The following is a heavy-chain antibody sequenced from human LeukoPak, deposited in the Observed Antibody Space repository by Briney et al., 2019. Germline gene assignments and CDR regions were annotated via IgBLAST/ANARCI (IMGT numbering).Heavy chain of an antibody. J-gene: IGHJ2*01. CDR2: IYHSGST. D-gene: IGHD2/OR15-2a*01. CDR1: GGSISTYY. CDR3: ARVPLYGRYWYFDL. Sequence: SETLSLTCTVSGGSISTYYWSRIRKPPGKGLEWIGYIYHSGSTNYDPSLKSRVTISVDTSKNQFSLKLSSVTAADTAVYYCARVPLYGRYWYFDLWGRGTLVTVSS. V-gene: IGHV4-59*01.